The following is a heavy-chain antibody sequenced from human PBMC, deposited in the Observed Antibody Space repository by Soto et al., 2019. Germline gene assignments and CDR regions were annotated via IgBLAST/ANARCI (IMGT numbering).Heavy chain of an antibody. CDR1: GYTFRSDT. Sequence: ASVKVSCKASGYTFRSDTLYWVRQAPGQRPEWMGWINAGNGNTKYSQNFQGRVTITRDTSANTVYMELSSLRPEDTAVYYCAMFGGYYHSDAFDIWGQGTMVT. CDR2: INAGNGNT. V-gene: IGHV1-3*01. CDR3: AMFGGYYHSDAFDI. J-gene: IGHJ3*02. D-gene: IGHD3-10*02.